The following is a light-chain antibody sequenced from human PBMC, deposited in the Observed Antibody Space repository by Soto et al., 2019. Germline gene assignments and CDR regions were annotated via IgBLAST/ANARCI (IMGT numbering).Light chain of an antibody. Sequence: EIVLTQSPGTLSLSPGERATLSCRASQSVSSYLAWYQQKPGQAPRLLIYAASSRATGIPDRFSGSGSGTDFTLTISRLEPEDFALYYCQQYRSSPRTFGPGTEVDIK. J-gene: IGKJ3*01. CDR2: AAS. CDR3: QQYRSSPRT. CDR1: QSVSSY. V-gene: IGKV3-20*01.